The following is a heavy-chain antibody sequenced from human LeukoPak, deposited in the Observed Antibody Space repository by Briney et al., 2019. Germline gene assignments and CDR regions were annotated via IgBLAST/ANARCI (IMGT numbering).Heavy chain of an antibody. J-gene: IGHJ4*02. CDR1: GFTFSSYS. D-gene: IGHD3-3*01. CDR3: AKMQALKYDFWAIGHLDY. V-gene: IGHV3-21*04. Sequence: PGGSLRLSCAASGFTFSSYSMNWVRQAPGKGPEWVSSISSSSSYIYYADSVKGRFTISRDNAKNSLYLQMNSLRAEDTAVYYCAKMQALKYDFWAIGHLDYWGQGTLVTVSS. CDR2: ISSSSSYI.